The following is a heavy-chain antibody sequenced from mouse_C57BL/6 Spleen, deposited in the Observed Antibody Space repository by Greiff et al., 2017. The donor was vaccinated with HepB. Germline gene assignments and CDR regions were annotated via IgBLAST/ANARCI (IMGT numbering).Heavy chain of an antibody. CDR2: IDPENGDT. V-gene: IGHV14-4*01. CDR3: TTISPYYFDY. Sequence: VQLKESGAELVRPGASVKLSCTASGFNIKDDYMHWVKQRPEQGLEWIGWIDPENGDTEYASKFQGMATITADTSSNTAYLQLSSLTSEDTAVYYCTTISPYYFDYWGQGTTLTVSS. CDR1: GFNIKDDY. D-gene: IGHD1-2*01. J-gene: IGHJ2*01.